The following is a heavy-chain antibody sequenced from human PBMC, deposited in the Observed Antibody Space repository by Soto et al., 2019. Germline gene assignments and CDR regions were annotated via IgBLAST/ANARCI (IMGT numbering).Heavy chain of an antibody. Sequence: VYGGSIRGYYWNWFRQSPGKGLEWIGEVNHSGSTKYNPSLQSRVTISVDTSKNQFSLKLSSVTAADTAVYYCARSTDDSSGWYGYFQHWGQGTLVTVSS. CDR2: VNHSGST. CDR1: GGSIRGYY. V-gene: IGHV4-34*01. D-gene: IGHD6-19*01. J-gene: IGHJ1*01. CDR3: ARSTDDSSGWYGYFQH.